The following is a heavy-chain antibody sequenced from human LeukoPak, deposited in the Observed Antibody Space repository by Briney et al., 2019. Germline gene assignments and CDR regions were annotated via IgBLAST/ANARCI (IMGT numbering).Heavy chain of an antibody. CDR1: GFTFSSYW. Sequence: GGSLRLSCAASGFTFSSYWMSGVRQAPGKGLEWLANIKQDGSEKYYVDSVKGRFTISRDNAKNSLYLQMNSLRAEDTAVYYCAREITYSLSSGWYGGYFDYWGQGTLVTVSS. V-gene: IGHV3-7*01. CDR2: IKQDGSEK. CDR3: AREITYSLSSGWYGGYFDY. D-gene: IGHD6-19*01. J-gene: IGHJ4*02.